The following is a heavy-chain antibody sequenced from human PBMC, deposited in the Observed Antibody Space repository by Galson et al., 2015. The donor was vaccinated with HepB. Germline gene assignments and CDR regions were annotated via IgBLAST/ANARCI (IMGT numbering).Heavy chain of an antibody. J-gene: IGHJ6*02. Sequence: SLRLSCAASGFTFSSYSTNWVRQAPGKGLEWVSYISSSSSTIYYADSVKGRFTISRDNAKNSLYLQMNSLRAEDTAVYYCARDFFEVTLAAAGTYYYYGMDVWGQGTTVTVSS. V-gene: IGHV3-48*04. D-gene: IGHD6-13*01. CDR2: ISSSSSTI. CDR1: GFTFSSYS. CDR3: ARDFFEVTLAAAGTYYYYGMDV.